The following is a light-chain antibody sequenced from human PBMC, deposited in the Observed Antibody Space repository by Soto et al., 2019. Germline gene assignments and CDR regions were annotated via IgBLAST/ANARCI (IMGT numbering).Light chain of an antibody. CDR1: HSISRS. J-gene: IGKJ3*01. V-gene: IGKV1-5*01. Sequence: DIQMTQSPSTLSASVGDRVTITCRASHSISRSLAWYQQKPGKAPSLLIYDASSLEGGVPSRFSGSGFGTEFTLTITNLQPADFATYYCQQYSDFLISFGPRTTVDFK. CDR3: QQYSDFLIS. CDR2: DAS.